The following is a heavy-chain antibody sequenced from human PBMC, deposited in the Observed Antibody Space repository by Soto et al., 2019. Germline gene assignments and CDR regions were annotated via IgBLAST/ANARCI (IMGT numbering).Heavy chain of an antibody. CDR1: GGTFRSYA. CDR2: IIPIVCTA. Sequence: QVQLVQSGAEVKKPVYSVKVSCKASGGTFRSYAISWVRQAPGQGLEWMGGIIPIVCTATYARKFQGRVMITANQSTSTAYIELSSLRPEATAVHYCALTDREFDYGGQGTPVTFTS. J-gene: IGHJ4*02. V-gene: IGHV1-69*01. CDR3: ALTDREFDY.